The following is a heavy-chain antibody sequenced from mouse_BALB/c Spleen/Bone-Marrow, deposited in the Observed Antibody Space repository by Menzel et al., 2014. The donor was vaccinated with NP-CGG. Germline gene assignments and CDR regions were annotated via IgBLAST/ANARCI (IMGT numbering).Heavy chain of an antibody. CDR2: IRLKSNNYAT. Sequence: EVQLQQSGGGLVQPGGSMKLSCVASGFTFSNYWMNWVRQSPEKGLEWVAEIRLKSNNYATHYAESVKGRFTISRDDSKSGVYLHMNNLRAEDTGIYYCTRGYYGSSTGAYAMDYWGQGTSVTVSS. V-gene: IGHV6-6*02. CDR3: TRGYYGSSTGAYAMDY. J-gene: IGHJ4*01. D-gene: IGHD1-1*01. CDR1: GFTFSNYW.